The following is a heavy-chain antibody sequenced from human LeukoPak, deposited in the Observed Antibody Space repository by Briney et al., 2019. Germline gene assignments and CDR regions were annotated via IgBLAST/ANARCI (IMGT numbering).Heavy chain of an antibody. CDR3: ARYSQGGWISDGGLFDY. CDR2: IYHSGST. J-gene: IGHJ4*02. D-gene: IGHD1-26*01. Sequence: PSETLSLTCTVSGGSISSYYWGWIRQPPGKGLEWIGYIYHSGSTNYNPSLKSRVTTSVDTSKNQFSLKLSSVTAADTAVYYCARYSQGGWISDGGLFDYWGQGTLVTVSS. V-gene: IGHV4-59*08. CDR1: GGSISSYY.